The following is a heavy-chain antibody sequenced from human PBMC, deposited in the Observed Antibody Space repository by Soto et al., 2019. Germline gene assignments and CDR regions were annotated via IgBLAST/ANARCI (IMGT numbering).Heavy chain of an antibody. CDR2: ISSSGGST. V-gene: IGHV3-23*01. Sequence: EVQLLESGGGLVQPGGSLRLSCAASGFTFSSFAMSWVRQAPGKGLEWISTISSSGGSTSYADSVKGRFTISRDNSKNTLYLPMNSLRAEDTAVYDCAPPSGSSGSYHWGYFDYWGQGTLVTVSS. D-gene: IGHD1-26*01. CDR1: GFTFSSFA. CDR3: APPSGSSGSYHWGYFDY. J-gene: IGHJ4*02.